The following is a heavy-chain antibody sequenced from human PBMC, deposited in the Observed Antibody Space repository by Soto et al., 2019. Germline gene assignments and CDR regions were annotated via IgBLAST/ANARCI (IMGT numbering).Heavy chain of an antibody. D-gene: IGHD6-6*01. CDR3: ARAYSSSSQAFDY. V-gene: IGHV4-4*02. J-gene: IGHJ4*02. CDR2: IYHSGST. CDR1: SGSISSSNW. Sequence: PXXTLSLPYAVSSGSISSSNWWRWVRQPPGKGLEWIGEIYHSGSTNYNPSLKSRVTISVDKSKNQFSLKLSSVTAADTAVYYCARAYSSSSQAFDYWGQGTLVTVSS.